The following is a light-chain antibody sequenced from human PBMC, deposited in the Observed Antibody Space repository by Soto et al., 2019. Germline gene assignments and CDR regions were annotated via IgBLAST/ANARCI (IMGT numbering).Light chain of an antibody. J-gene: IGLJ3*02. CDR3: MSYTISVAGV. CDR1: SNDVGASNH. CDR2: EVT. V-gene: IGLV2-14*01. Sequence: QSALTQPASVSGSPGQSITISCSGTSNDVGASNHVSWYQQHPGKAPKLLLYEVTIRPSRISNRFSGSKSGNTASLTISGLQTEDEADYYCMSYTISVAGVFGGGTKLTVL.